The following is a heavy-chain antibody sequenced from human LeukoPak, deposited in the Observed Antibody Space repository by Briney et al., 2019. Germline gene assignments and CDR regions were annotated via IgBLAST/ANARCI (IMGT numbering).Heavy chain of an antibody. CDR2: ISSSSSYI. CDR3: ARDPQREVVAAQFDY. J-gene: IGHJ4*02. V-gene: IGHV3-21*01. CDR1: GFTFSSYS. Sequence: PGGSLRLSCAASGFTFSSYSMNWVRQAPGKGLEWVSSISSSSSYIYYADSVKGRFTISRDNAKNSLYLQMNSLRAEDTAVYYCARDPQREVVAAQFDYWGQGTLVTVSS. D-gene: IGHD2-15*01.